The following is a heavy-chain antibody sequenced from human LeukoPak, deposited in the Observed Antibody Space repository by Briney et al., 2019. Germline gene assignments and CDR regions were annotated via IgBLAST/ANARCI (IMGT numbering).Heavy chain of an antibody. J-gene: IGHJ5*02. CDR3: ARVHPITMVRGVTYDP. CDR1: GYTFTSYG. V-gene: IGHV1-18*01. CDR2: ISAYNGNT. Sequence: ASVKVSCKVSGYTFTSYGISWVRQAPGQGLEWMGWISAYNGNTNYAQKLQGRVTMTTDTSTSTAYMELRSLRSDDTAVYYCARVHPITMVRGVTYDPWGQGTLVTVSS. D-gene: IGHD3-10*01.